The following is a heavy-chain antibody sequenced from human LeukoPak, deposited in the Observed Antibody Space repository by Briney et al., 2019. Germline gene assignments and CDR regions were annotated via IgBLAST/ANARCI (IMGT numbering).Heavy chain of an antibody. CDR1: GGSFSGYY. V-gene: IGHV4-34*01. J-gene: IGHJ4*02. CDR3: ASSSFVENDNSGYYSARTFDY. CDR2: INHSGST. D-gene: IGHD3-22*01. Sequence: SETLSLTCAVYGGSFSGYYWSWIRQPPGKGLEWIGEINHSGSTNYNPSLKSRVTISVDTSKNQFSLKLSSVTAADTAVYYCASSSFVENDNSGYYSARTFDYWGQGTLVTVSS.